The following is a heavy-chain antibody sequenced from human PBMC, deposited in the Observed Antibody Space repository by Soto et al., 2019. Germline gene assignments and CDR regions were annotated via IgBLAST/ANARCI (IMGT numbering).Heavy chain of an antibody. CDR2: IIPIFGTA. CDR1: GGTFSSYA. D-gene: IGHD2-2*01. J-gene: IGHJ6*02. CDR3: ARAHTPMVVVPAATYYYYYGKDV. V-gene: IGHV1-69*13. Sequence: SVKVSCKASGGTFSSYAISWVRQAPGQGLEWIGGIIPIFGTANYAQKLQGRVTITADESTSKAYMELSSLGSEDTAVYYCARAHTPMVVVPAATYYYYYGKDVWGQGTTVNLSS.